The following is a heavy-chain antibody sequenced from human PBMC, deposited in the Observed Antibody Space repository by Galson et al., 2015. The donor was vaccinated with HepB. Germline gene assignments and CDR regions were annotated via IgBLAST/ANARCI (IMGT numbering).Heavy chain of an antibody. CDR3: ARDYGDYVGTGYYYYGMDV. CDR1: GGTFSSYT. D-gene: IGHD4-17*01. Sequence: SVKVSCKASGGTFSSYTISWVRQAPGQGLEWMGRIIPILGIANYAQKFQGRVTITADKSTSTAYTELSSLRSEDTAVYYCARDYGDYVGTGYYYYGMDVWGQGTTVTVSS. J-gene: IGHJ6*02. CDR2: IIPILGIA. V-gene: IGHV1-69*04.